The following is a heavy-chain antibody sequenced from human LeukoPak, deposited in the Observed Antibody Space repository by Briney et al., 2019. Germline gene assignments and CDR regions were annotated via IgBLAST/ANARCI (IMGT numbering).Heavy chain of an antibody. CDR1: GFTFSNYW. J-gene: IGHJ4*02. V-gene: IGHV3-7*01. CDR2: IKQDGSEK. Sequence: GGSLRLSCAASGFTFSNYWMNWVRQAPGKGLEWVANIKQDGSEKYYVDSVKGRFTISRDNAKNSLYLQMNSLRAEDTAVYYCARDYDFWSGTDYWGQGTLVTVSS. CDR3: ARDYDFWSGTDY. D-gene: IGHD3-3*01.